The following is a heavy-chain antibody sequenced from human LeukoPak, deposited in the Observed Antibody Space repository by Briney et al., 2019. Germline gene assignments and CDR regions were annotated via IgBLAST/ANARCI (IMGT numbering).Heavy chain of an antibody. CDR1: GGSISSSTYY. CDR2: IYYSGST. D-gene: IGHD4-17*01. Sequence: SETLSLTCTVSGGSISSSTYYWGWIRQPPGKALEWIGSIYYSGSTHYNQSLKSRLTISVDTSKNQFSLKVPAVTAADTAVYFCARNGTVTVTGTKFNYFDYWGQGTLVTVSS. V-gene: IGHV4-39*01. CDR3: ARNGTVTVTGTKFNYFDY. J-gene: IGHJ4*02.